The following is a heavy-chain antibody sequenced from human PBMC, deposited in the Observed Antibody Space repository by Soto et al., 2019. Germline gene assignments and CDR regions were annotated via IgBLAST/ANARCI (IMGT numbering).Heavy chain of an antibody. J-gene: IGHJ4*02. Sequence: PGGSLRLSCAASGFTFSTYAMNWVRQAPGKGLEWVSTISVSGANTYYADSVKGRFTISRDTSKNTPYLQMNSLRAEDTAVYYCPKDRHTYGPLYYFDSWGQGTLVTVSS. D-gene: IGHD3-10*01. V-gene: IGHV3-23*01. CDR3: PKDRHTYGPLYYFDS. CDR1: GFTFSTYA. CDR2: ISVSGANT.